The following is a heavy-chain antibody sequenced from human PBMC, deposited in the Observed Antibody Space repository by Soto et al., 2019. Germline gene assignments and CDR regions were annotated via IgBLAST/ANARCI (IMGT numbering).Heavy chain of an antibody. Sequence: DVQLLESGGGLVQPEGSLRLSCAASGFTFSSYAMGWVRQGPGKGLEWVAVVSIGGSTHYADSVRGRFTISRDTPKNTLSLQMNSLTAEDTAVYFCAKRRGAGGHFDPWGQGALVTVSS. CDR3: AKRRGAGGHFDP. CDR2: VSIGGST. D-gene: IGHD2-15*01. J-gene: IGHJ5*02. CDR1: GFTFSSYA. V-gene: IGHV3-23*01.